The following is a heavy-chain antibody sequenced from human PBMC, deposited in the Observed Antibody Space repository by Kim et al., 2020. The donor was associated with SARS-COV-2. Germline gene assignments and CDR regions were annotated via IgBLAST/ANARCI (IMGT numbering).Heavy chain of an antibody. J-gene: IGHJ5*02. CDR1: GYTFTSYG. Sequence: ASVKVSCKASGYTFTSYGISWVRQAPGQGLEWMGWISAYNGNTNYAQKLQGRVTMTTDTSTSTAYMELRSLRSDDTAVYYCARDRSGVVAAKYWFDPWGQGTLVTVSS. CDR3: ARDRSGVVAAKYWFDP. V-gene: IGHV1-18*01. CDR2: ISAYNGNT. D-gene: IGHD2-15*01.